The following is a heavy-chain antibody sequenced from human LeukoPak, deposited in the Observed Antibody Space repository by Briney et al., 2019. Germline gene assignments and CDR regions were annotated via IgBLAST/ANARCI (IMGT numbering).Heavy chain of an antibody. CDR2: ISSSSSYT. CDR1: GFTFSDYY. J-gene: IGHJ6*02. V-gene: IGHV3-11*06. Sequence: PGGSLRLSCAASGFTFSDYYMSWVRQALGKGREWVSYISSSSSYTNYADSVKGRFTISRDNAKNSLYLQTNSLRAEDTAVYYCARDSSGSSDGMDVWGQGTTVTVSS. D-gene: IGHD6-19*01. CDR3: ARDSSGSSDGMDV.